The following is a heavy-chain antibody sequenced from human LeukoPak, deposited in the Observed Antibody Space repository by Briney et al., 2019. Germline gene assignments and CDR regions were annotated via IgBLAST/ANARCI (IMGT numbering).Heavy chain of an antibody. CDR3: AKDTEWGSGSYYRWGMDV. CDR2: ISSSSSTI. Sequence: PGGSLRLSCAASGFTFSSYSMNWVRQAPGKGLEWVSYISSSSSTIYYADSVKGRFTISRDNAKNSLYLQMNSLRAEDTAVYYCAKDTEWGSGSYYRWGMDVWGQGTTVTVSS. CDR1: GFTFSSYS. J-gene: IGHJ6*02. D-gene: IGHD3-10*01. V-gene: IGHV3-48*01.